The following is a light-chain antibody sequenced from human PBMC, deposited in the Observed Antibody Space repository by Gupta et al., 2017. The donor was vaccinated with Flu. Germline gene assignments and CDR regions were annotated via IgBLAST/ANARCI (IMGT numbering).Light chain of an antibody. CDR3: QEYFCPPPFT. Sequence: DIVMTQSPDSLAIALGERATINCKSSQSVLYSSNNKNYLAWYQQKPGQPPKLLIYWATTRQSGVPDRFSGSGSETDFTLTISSLQAEDVAVYYCQEYFCPPPFTFDHGTKVDIK. CDR1: QSVLYSSNNKNY. J-gene: IGKJ3*01. CDR2: WAT. V-gene: IGKV4-1*01.